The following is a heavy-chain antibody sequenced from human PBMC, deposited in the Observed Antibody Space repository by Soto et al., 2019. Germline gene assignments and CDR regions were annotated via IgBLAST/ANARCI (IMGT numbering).Heavy chain of an antibody. CDR3: ARDRLSGIAAAGTIRPYYYYGMDV. CDR2: IYSGGST. V-gene: IGHV3-53*01. CDR1: GFTVSSNY. Sequence: LRLSCAASGFTVSSNYMSWVRQAPGKGLEWVSVIYSGGSTYYADSVKGRFTISRDNSKNTLYLQMNSLRAEDTAVYYCARDRLSGIAAAGTIRPYYYYGMDVWGQGTTVTVSS. J-gene: IGHJ6*02. D-gene: IGHD6-13*01.